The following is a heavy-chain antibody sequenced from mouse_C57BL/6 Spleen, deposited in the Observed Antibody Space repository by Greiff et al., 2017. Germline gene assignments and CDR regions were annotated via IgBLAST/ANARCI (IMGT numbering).Heavy chain of an antibody. D-gene: IGHD3-2*02. J-gene: IGHJ4*01. V-gene: IGHV1-64*01. CDR1: GYTFTSYW. Sequence: QVQLQQPGAELVKPGASVKLSCKASGYTFTSYWMHWVKQRPGQGLEWIGMIHPTSGRTNYNEKFKSKDTLTVDKSSSTAYMQLSGLTSEDSAVYYGAVDSSGWGAMDYWGQGTSVAVSA. CDR3: AVDSSGWGAMDY. CDR2: IHPTSGRT.